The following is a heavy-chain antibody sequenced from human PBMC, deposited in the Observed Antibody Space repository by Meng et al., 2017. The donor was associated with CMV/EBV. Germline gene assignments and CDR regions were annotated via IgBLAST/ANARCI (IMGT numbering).Heavy chain of an antibody. CDR3: ARDWFFGGSGWFDP. CDR1: EFTFRSYA. D-gene: IGHD3-3*01. V-gene: IGHV3-30-3*01. CDR2: ISYDGSNK. J-gene: IGHJ5*02. Sequence: AIEFTFRSYAMHWVRQAPGKGLEWVAVISYDGSNKYYADSVKGRFTISRDNSKNTLYLQMNSLRAEDTAVYYCARDWFFGGSGWFDPWGQGTLVTVSS.